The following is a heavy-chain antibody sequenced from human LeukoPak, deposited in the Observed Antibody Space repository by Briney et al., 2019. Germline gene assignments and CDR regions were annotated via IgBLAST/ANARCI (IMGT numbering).Heavy chain of an antibody. Sequence: GASVKVSCKASGFSYGISWVRQAHGQGLEWMGWISAYHGNTNYAQKLQGRVTMTTDTSTSTAYMELRSLRSDDTAVYYCARDGSGTWNDYWGQGTLVTVSS. D-gene: IGHD3-10*01. CDR3: ARDGSGTWNDY. CDR2: ISAYHGNT. CDR1: GFSYG. J-gene: IGHJ4*02. V-gene: IGHV1-18*01.